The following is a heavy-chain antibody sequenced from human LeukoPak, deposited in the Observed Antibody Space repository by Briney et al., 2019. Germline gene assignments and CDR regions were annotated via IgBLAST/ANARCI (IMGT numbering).Heavy chain of an antibody. CDR1: GFTFSDYY. D-gene: IGHD1-26*01. CDR2: ISSSGSTI. J-gene: IGHJ4*02. V-gene: IGHV3-11*01. Sequence: PGGSLRLSCAASGFTFSDYYMSWIRQAPGEGLEWVSYISSSGSTIYYADSVKGRFTISRDNAKNSLYLQMNSLRAEDTAVYYCARDKYSGSYYSSFFPKGQDEYDYWGQGTLVTVSS. CDR3: ARDKYSGSYYSSFFPKGQDEYDY.